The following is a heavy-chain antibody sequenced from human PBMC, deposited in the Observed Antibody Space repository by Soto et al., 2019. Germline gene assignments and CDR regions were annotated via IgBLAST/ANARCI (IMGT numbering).Heavy chain of an antibody. V-gene: IGHV3-23*01. D-gene: IGHD1-26*01. J-gene: IGHJ4*02. CDR3: AIQLTSGLGFDY. CDR1: GFTFSSYA. CDR2: ISGSGGST. Sequence: EVQLLESGGGLVQPGGSLRLSCAASGFTFSSYAMSWVRQAPGRGLKWVLGISGSGGSTYYADSVKGRFTISRDNSKSALYLQMSSLRADDTAVYYCAIQLTSGLGFDYWGQGTLVTVSS.